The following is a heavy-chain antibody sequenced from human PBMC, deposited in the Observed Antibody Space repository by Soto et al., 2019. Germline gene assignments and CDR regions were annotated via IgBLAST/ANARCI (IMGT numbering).Heavy chain of an antibody. J-gene: IGHJ3*01. V-gene: IGHV3-53*01. Sequence: EVQLVESGGDLIQPGGSLRLSCAASGFTVSSNYMSWVRQAPGKGLEWVSLIYTGGSTYYTDSVKGRFTISRDNSKNTLYLQMNSLRAEDTAVYYCARDKLVAGNNQGAFDSWGQGTMVTVSS. CDR3: ARDKLVAGNNQGAFDS. CDR1: GFTVSSNY. CDR2: IYTGGST. D-gene: IGHD6-19*01.